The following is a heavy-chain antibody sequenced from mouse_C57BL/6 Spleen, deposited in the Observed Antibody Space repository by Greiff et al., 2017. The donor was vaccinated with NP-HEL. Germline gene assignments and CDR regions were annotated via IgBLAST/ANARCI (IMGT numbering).Heavy chain of an antibody. CDR2: IHPNSGST. J-gene: IGHJ4*01. D-gene: IGHD1-1*01. Sequence: QVQLQQPGAELVKPGASVKLSCKASGYTFTSYWMHWVKQRPGQGLEWIGMIHPNSGSTNYNEKFKSKATLTVDKSSSTAYMQLSSLTSEDSAVYYCARGYYGSSEEWYYAMDYWGQGTSVTVSS. CDR1: GYTFTSYW. V-gene: IGHV1-64*01. CDR3: ARGYYGSSEEWYYAMDY.